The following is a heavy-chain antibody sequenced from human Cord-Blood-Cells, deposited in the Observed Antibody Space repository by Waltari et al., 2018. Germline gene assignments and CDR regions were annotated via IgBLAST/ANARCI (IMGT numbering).Heavy chain of an antibody. CDR2: INPNSGGT. CDR3: ARDSGIAAALFDY. Sequence: QVQLVQSGAEVKKPGASVKVSCKASGYTFTGYYMHGVGQAPGQGLEWMGWINPNSGGTNYAQKFQGRVTMTRDTSISTAYMELSRLRSDDTAVYYCARDSGIAAALFDYWGQGTLVTVSS. J-gene: IGHJ4*02. V-gene: IGHV1-2*02. CDR1: GYTFTGYY. D-gene: IGHD6-13*01.